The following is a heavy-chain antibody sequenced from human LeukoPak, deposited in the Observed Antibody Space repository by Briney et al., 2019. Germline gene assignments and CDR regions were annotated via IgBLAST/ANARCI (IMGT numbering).Heavy chain of an antibody. Sequence: GGSLRLSCAASGFTFSSYAMSWVRQAPGKGLEWVSAISGSGGSTYYADSVKGRFNISRDNSKNTLYLQMNSLRAEDTAVYYCANIRFLEWTLFDYWGQGTLVTVSS. CDR2: ISGSGGST. D-gene: IGHD3-3*01. CDR3: ANIRFLEWTLFDY. J-gene: IGHJ4*02. V-gene: IGHV3-23*01. CDR1: GFTFSSYA.